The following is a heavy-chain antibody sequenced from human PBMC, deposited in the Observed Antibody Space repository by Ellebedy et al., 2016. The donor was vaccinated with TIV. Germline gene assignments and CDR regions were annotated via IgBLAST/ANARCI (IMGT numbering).Heavy chain of an antibody. CDR2: VYYRGGT. J-gene: IGHJ4*02. CDR3: ARNDDSWSGYFDY. Sequence: MPSETLSLTCNVSGGSISIYHWNWIRQSPGKGLEWIGYVYYRGGTKYNPSLQSRVTMSVDTSKNQFSLKLRSVTAADTAVYYCARNDDSWSGYFDYWGQGNLVTVSS. V-gene: IGHV4-59*01. D-gene: IGHD3-3*01. CDR1: GGSISIYH.